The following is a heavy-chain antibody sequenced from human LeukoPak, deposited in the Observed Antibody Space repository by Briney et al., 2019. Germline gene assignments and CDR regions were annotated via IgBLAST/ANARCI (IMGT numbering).Heavy chain of an antibody. D-gene: IGHD3-16*01. V-gene: IGHV3-73*01. CDR3: TRAEYDYVWGNYLSDDS. CDR1: GFTFSGSA. Sequence: GGSLKLSCAASGFTFSGSAMHWVRQASGKGLEWVGRIRSKANSYATAYAASVKGRFTISRDDSKNTAYLQMNSLKIEDTAVYYCTRAEYDYVWGNYLSDDSWGQGTLVTVSS. CDR2: IRSKANSYAT. J-gene: IGHJ4*02.